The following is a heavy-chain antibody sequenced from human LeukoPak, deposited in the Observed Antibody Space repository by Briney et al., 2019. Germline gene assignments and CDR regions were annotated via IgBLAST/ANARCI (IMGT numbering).Heavy chain of an antibody. CDR1: GFTFTYAW. Sequence: SGGSLRLSCAASGFTFTYAWMSWVRQAPGKGLEWVGRIKSETDGGTTAYGSPVKGRFTIPRDDSKKTLFLQINTLKTEDTAIYYCTISGSHIDYWGQGTLVTVSS. CDR2: IKSETDGGTT. V-gene: IGHV3-15*01. J-gene: IGHJ4*02. CDR3: TISGSHIDY. D-gene: IGHD1-26*01.